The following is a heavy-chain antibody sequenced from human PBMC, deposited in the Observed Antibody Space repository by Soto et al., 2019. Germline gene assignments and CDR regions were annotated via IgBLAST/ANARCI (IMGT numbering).Heavy chain of an antibody. CDR1: GGSISSGGYS. J-gene: IGHJ2*01. V-gene: IGHV4-39*07. CDR3: ARGWGKYFDF. CDR2: IYYSGST. D-gene: IGHD3-16*01. Sequence: SETLSLTCAVSGGSISSGGYSWSWIRQPPGKGLEWIGSIYYSGSTYYNPSLESRVMISIETSKNQFSLNLQSVTPADTAVYYCARGWGKYFDFWGRGTLVTVSS.